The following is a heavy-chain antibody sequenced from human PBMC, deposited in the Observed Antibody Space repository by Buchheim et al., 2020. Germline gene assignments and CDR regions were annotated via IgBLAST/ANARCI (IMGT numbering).Heavy chain of an antibody. CDR1: GGSISSGGYY. Sequence: QVQLQESGPGRVKPSQTLSLTCSVSGGSISSGGYYWSWIRQHPGKDLEWIGYIYYSGSTCYNTSLKSRVTISLDTSKNQFSLMLISVTAADTAVYYCARVHSDSNGFHYFYYYGMDVWGQGTT. J-gene: IGHJ6*02. CDR2: IYYSGST. V-gene: IGHV4-31*03. CDR3: ARVHSDSNGFHYFYYYGMDV. D-gene: IGHD5-18*01.